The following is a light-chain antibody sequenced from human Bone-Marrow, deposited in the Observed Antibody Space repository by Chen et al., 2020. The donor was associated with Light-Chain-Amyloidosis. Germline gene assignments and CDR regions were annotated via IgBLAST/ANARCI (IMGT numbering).Light chain of an antibody. CDR1: SSDVGDDNH. CDR3: SSYTITNTLV. J-gene: IGLJ1*01. V-gene: IGLV2-14*01. CDR2: EVT. Sequence: QSALTQPASVSGSPGQSIPIPCPGTSSDVGDDNHVSWYQQHPDKAPKLMIYEVTNRPSWVPDRFSGSKSDNTASLTISGLQTEDEADYFCSSYTITNTLVFGSGTRVTVL.